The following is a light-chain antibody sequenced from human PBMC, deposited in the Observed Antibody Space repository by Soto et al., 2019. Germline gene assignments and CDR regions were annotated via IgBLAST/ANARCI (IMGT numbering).Light chain of an antibody. V-gene: IGLV1-40*01. CDR1: SSNIGAGYD. CDR3: QSYDSSLSGYV. CDR2: GNS. J-gene: IGLJ1*01. Sequence: QSELTQPPSVSGAPGQKVTIACTGSSSNIGAGYDVNWYHQLPGTAPKLLIHGNSNRPSGVPDRFSGSKSGTSASLAITGLQAEDEADYFCQSYDSSLSGYVFGTGTKVTVL.